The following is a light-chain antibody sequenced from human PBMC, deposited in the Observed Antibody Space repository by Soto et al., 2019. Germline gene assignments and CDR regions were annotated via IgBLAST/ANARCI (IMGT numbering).Light chain of an antibody. CDR1: QDIITY. CDR3: QQTYRTTLFS. V-gene: IGKV1-39*01. J-gene: IGKJ3*01. Sequence: DIQLTQSPSSLSASVGDSVTITCRASQDIITYLTWYQHKPGRAPKLLVYDASSLNSGVPSRFRGSGGGRQFTLTISRLQPEDFAAYYCQQTYRTTLFSFGPGTTVDLK. CDR2: DAS.